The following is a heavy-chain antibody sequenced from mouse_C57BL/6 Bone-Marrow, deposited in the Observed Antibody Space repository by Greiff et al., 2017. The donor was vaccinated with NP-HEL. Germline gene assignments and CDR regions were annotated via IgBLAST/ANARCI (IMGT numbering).Heavy chain of an antibody. Sequence: SGAELVRPGASVKLSCTASGFNIKDDYMHWVKQRPEQGLEWIGWIDPENGDTEYASKFQGKATITADTSSTPAYLQLSSLTSEDTAVYYCTTPDYDVDYAMDYWGQGTSVTVSS. J-gene: IGHJ4*01. CDR3: TTPDYDVDYAMDY. CDR1: GFNIKDDY. CDR2: IDPENGDT. V-gene: IGHV14-4*01. D-gene: IGHD2-4*01.